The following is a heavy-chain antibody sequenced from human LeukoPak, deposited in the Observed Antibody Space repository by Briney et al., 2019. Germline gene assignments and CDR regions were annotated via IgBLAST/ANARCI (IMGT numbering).Heavy chain of an antibody. CDR1: GFTFSSYS. Sequence: GGSLRLSCAASGFTFSSYSMNWVRQAPGKGLEWVSYISSSSSTIYYADSVKGRFTISRDNSKNTLYLQMNSLRAEDTAVYYCARENYYDSSGYQVGHNWFDPWGQGTLVTVSS. CDR2: ISSSSSTI. V-gene: IGHV3-48*01. CDR3: ARENYYDSSGYQVGHNWFDP. J-gene: IGHJ5*02. D-gene: IGHD3-22*01.